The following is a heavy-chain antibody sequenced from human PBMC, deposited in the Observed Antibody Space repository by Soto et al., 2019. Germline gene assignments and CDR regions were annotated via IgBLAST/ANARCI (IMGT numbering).Heavy chain of an antibody. V-gene: IGHV1-3*01. D-gene: IGHD3-3*01. J-gene: IGHJ6*02. CDR2: INAGNGNT. Sequence: GASVKVSCKASGYTFTSYAMHWVRQAPGQRLEWMGWINAGNGNTKYSQKFQGRVTITRDTSASTAYMELSSLRSEDTAVYYCAREADKIFWSGYSEAPAGMDVWGQGTTVTVSS. CDR3: AREADKIFWSGYSEAPAGMDV. CDR1: GYTFTSYA.